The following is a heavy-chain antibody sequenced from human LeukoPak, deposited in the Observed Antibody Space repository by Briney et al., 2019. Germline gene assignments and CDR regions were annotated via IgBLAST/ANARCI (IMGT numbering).Heavy chain of an antibody. D-gene: IGHD4-11*01. Sequence: SETLSLTCAVYGGSFNTFYWSWIRQPPGKGLEWIGQINRYGSANYNPSLKSRVAISLDTSKNQFSLKVTSVTAADTAVYYRARDSPYSPHDSWGQGTLVTVSS. CDR2: INRYGSA. V-gene: IGHV4-34*01. CDR1: GGSFNTFY. J-gene: IGHJ4*02. CDR3: ARDSPYSPHDS.